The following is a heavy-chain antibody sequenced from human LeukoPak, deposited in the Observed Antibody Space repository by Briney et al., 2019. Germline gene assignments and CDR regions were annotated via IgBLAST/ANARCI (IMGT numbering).Heavy chain of an antibody. Sequence: SETLSLTCAVYGGSFSGYYWSWIRQPPGKGLEWIGEINHSGSTNYNPSLKSRVAISVDTSKNQFSLKLSSATAADTAVYYCARYLEKIDYWGQGTLVTVSS. V-gene: IGHV4-34*01. D-gene: IGHD1-1*01. CDR3: ARYLEKIDY. CDR1: GGSFSGYY. J-gene: IGHJ4*02. CDR2: INHSGST.